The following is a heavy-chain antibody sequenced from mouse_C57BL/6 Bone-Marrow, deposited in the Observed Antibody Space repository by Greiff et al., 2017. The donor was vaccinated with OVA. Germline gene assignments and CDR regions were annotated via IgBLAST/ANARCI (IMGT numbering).Heavy chain of an antibody. CDR1: GFSLTSYG. V-gene: IGHV2-2*01. CDR3: AREEYYGSSYGYFDF. Sequence: QVQLKQSGPGLVQPSQSLSITCTVSGFSLTSYGVHWVRQSPGKGLEWLGVIWSGGSTDYNAAFIYRLSISKDNSKSQVFFKMNSLQADDTAIYYCAREEYYGSSYGYFDFWGTGTTVTVSS. D-gene: IGHD1-1*01. J-gene: IGHJ1*03. CDR2: IWSGGST.